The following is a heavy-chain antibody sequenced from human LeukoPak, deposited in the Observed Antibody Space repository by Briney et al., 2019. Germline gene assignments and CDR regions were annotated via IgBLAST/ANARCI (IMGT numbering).Heavy chain of an antibody. CDR1: GFTVSSNY. CDR3: AREGKYSSSYYFDY. Sequence: GGSLRLSCAASGFTVSSNYMSWVRQAPGKGLEWVSVIYSGGSTYYADSVKGRFTISRDTPKNTLYLQMNSLRAEDTAVYYCAREGKYSSSYYFDYWGQGTLVTVSS. J-gene: IGHJ4*02. D-gene: IGHD6-6*01. CDR2: IYSGGST. V-gene: IGHV3-53*01.